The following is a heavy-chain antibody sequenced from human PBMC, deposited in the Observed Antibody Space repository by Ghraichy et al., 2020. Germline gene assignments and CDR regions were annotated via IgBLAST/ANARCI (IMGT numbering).Heavy chain of an antibody. CDR1: GGSISSSSYY. V-gene: IGHV4-39*01. CDR3: ASQTYYYDSSGYYYSSFDY. CDR2: IYYSGST. Sequence: SETLSLTCTVSGGSISSSSYYWGWIRQPPGKGLEWIGSIYYSGSTYYNPSLKSRVTISVDTSKNQFSLKLSSVTAADTAVYYCASQTYYYDSSGYYYSSFDYWGQGTLVTVSS. J-gene: IGHJ4*02. D-gene: IGHD3-22*01.